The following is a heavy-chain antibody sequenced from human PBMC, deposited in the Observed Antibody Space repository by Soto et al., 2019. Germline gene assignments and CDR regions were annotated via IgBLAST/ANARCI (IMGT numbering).Heavy chain of an antibody. CDR2: ISGSGGGT. Sequence: GGALRLSCAASGFTFSSYAMSWVRQAPGKGLEWVSAISGSGGGTYYADSVKGQFTISRDNPKNTLHLQMNSLRAEDTAVYYCAKDGWGTRGFFDYWGQGTLVTVPS. CDR3: AKDGWGTRGFFDY. J-gene: IGHJ4*02. V-gene: IGHV3-23*01. D-gene: IGHD6-19*01. CDR1: GFTFSSYA.